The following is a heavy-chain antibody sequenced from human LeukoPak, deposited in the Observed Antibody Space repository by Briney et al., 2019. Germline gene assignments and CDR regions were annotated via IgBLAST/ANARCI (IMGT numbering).Heavy chain of an antibody. Sequence: ASVKVSCKVSGYTLTELSVHWVRQAPGKGLEWMGGFDPEDGETIYAQKFQGRVTMTEDTSTDTAYMELSSLRSEDTAVNYCATDRVHIRQTGYYFDYWGQGTLVTVSS. V-gene: IGHV1-24*01. CDR3: ATDRVHIRQTGYYFDY. CDR1: GYTLTELS. D-gene: IGHD3-9*01. J-gene: IGHJ4*02. CDR2: FDPEDGET.